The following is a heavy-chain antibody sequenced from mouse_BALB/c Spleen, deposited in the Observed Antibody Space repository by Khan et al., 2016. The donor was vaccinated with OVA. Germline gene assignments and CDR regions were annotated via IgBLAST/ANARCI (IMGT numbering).Heavy chain of an antibody. D-gene: IGHD2-14*01. V-gene: IGHV1-4*01. J-gene: IGHJ3*01. Sequence: QVRLQRSGAELARPGASVKMSCKASGYTFTSYTIHWIKKRPGQGLEWIGYINPSNGYTNYNQKFKDKATLTTGKSSTTAYLQLSSLTSDDSAVYNCVRDGAYHRNDGWFAYWGQGTLVTVSA. CDR2: INPSNGYT. CDR1: GYTFTSYT. CDR3: VRDGAYHRNDGWFAY.